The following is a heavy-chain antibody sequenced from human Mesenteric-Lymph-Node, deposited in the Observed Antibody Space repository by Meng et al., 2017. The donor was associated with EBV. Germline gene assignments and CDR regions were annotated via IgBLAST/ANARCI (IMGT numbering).Heavy chain of an antibody. CDR1: GGSISSSDYY. Sequence: QLQLQEPGPGLVKPSETLSLTCTVSGGSISSSDYYWGWIRQPPGKGPEWVGTTYYNGNTYYNPSLKSRVTISIDTSKNQFSLKVNSMTAADTAVYYCARVLVRGVMPSVSRFDPWGQGTLVTVSS. D-gene: IGHD3-10*01. CDR3: ARVLVRGVMPSVSRFDP. CDR2: TYYNGNT. J-gene: IGHJ5*01. V-gene: IGHV4-39*07.